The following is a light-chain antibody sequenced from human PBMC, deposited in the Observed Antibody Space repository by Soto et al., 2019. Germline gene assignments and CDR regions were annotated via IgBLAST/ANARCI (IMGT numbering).Light chain of an antibody. CDR1: QSVSGSY. CDR3: QQYGSSRRT. Sequence: ETVLTQSQATLSLSPGERATLSCMASQSVSGSYLAWYQQKPGQAPRLLIYGASSRATGIPDRFSGTGSGTDFTLTISRLEPEDFAVYYCQQYGSSRRTFGQGTKVDIK. J-gene: IGKJ1*01. V-gene: IGKV3-20*01. CDR2: GAS.